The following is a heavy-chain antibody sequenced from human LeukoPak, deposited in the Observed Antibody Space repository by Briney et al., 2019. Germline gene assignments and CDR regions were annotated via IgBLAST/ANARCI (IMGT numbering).Heavy chain of an antibody. CDR1: GFTFSSYA. V-gene: IGHV3-23*01. CDR3: AKAIYLCSSTSCYSDRFDY. J-gene: IGHJ4*02. D-gene: IGHD2-2*01. CDR2: ISGSGGST. Sequence: GGSLRLSCAASGFTFSSYAMSWVRQAPGKGLEWVSAISGSGGSTYYADSVKGRFTISRDNSKNTLYLQMNSLRAEDTAVYYCAKAIYLCSSTSCYSDRFDYWGQGTLVTVSS.